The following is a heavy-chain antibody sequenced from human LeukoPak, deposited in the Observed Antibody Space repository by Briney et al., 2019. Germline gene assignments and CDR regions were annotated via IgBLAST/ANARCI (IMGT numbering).Heavy chain of an antibody. D-gene: IGHD2-15*01. Sequence: SETLSLTCTVSGGSISSGIYYWGWIRQPPGKGLEWIGSMLYSGNTHYNSSLESRVIIPIDTSKNQFSLKLSSVTAADTAVYYCARERKQRDIAVVVAARYYFDYWGQGTLVTVSS. CDR2: MLYSGNT. CDR3: ARERKQRDIAVVVAARYYFDY. CDR1: GGSISSGIYY. J-gene: IGHJ4*02. V-gene: IGHV4-39*07.